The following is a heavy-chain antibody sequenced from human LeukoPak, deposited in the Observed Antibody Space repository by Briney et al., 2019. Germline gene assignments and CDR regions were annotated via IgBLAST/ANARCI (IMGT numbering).Heavy chain of an antibody. J-gene: IGHJ4*02. CDR1: GFTFVVYA. D-gene: IGHD6-19*01. Sequence: GGSLRPSVAASGFTFVVYAIHGFRQPPGRGLEWVSGISWNSGSIGYADSVKGRFTISRDNAKNSLDLQMNSLRAEDTAVYYCARRSGLDYWGQGTLVTVSS. CDR3: ARRSGLDY. CDR2: ISWNSGSI. V-gene: IGHV3-9*01.